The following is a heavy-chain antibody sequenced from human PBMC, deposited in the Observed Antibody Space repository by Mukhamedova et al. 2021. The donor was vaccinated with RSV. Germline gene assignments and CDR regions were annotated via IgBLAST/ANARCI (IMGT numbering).Heavy chain of an antibody. D-gene: IGHD7-27*01. Sequence: GLEWVAVISNDGRNKFYADSVKGRVTISRDNSKNTLYLQMNSLRAEDTAVYYCATINGGYPGDWGQGTLVTVSS. V-gene: IGHV3-30*04. CDR2: ISNDGRNK. CDR3: ATINGGYPGD. J-gene: IGHJ4*02.